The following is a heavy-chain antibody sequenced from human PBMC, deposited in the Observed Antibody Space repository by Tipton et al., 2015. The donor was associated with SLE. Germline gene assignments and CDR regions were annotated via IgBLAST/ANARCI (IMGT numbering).Heavy chain of an antibody. V-gene: IGHV3-30*02. CDR2: IRYDGRNK. CDR1: GFTFSGYG. Sequence: SLRLSCAASGFTFSGYGMHWVRQAPGKGLEWVAFIRYDGRNKYYADSLKGRFTISRDNSKNTLYLQMNSLRAEDTAVYYCAKKAYRQQLGRGWFDPWGQGTLVTVSS. CDR3: AKKAYRQQLGRGWFDP. J-gene: IGHJ5*02. D-gene: IGHD6-13*01.